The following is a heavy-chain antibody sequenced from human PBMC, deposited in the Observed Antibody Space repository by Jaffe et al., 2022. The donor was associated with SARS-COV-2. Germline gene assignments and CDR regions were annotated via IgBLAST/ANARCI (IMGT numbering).Heavy chain of an antibody. D-gene: IGHD5-18*01. CDR1: GFTYSSHA. CDR3: AREWGYSYSFDY. V-gene: IGHV3-23*01. CDR2: ISGSADST. J-gene: IGHJ4*02. Sequence: EVQLLESGGGLVQPGGSLRLSCAASGFTYSSHAMSWVRQAPGKGLEWVSAISGSADSTQYADSVKGRFNISRDNSRDTLFLQMNSLRAEDTAIYYCAREWGYSYSFDYWGQGILVTVSS.